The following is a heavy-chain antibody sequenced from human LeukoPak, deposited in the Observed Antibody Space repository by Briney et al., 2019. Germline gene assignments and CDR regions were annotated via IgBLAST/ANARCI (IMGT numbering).Heavy chain of an antibody. CDR1: GGSISSYD. Sequence: SETLSLTCTVSGGSISSYDWSWIRQPPGKGLEWIGDIYYSGSTNYNPSLKSRVTISVDMSKNQFSLKLSSVTAEDTAVYYCARSVVDYVWGSYRYGPEVGLDPWGKGTLVTVSS. CDR2: IYYSGST. CDR3: ARSVVDYVWGSYRYGPEVGLDP. V-gene: IGHV4-59*08. D-gene: IGHD3-16*02. J-gene: IGHJ5*02.